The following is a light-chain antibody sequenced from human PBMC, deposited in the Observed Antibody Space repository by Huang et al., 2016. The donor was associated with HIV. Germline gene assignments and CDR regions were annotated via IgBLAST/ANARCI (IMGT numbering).Light chain of an antibody. CDR1: LRVSRK. Sequence: EVVMTQSPGTLSLSPGERATLSCRASLRVSRKLAWYQQRAGQAPRLLIYDASTRATGIPVRFSGGGSGTEFTLTISSLQSEDFAVYYCQQYDKWSWTFGQGTKVDIK. V-gene: IGKV3-15*01. CDR3: QQYDKWSWT. CDR2: DAS. J-gene: IGKJ1*01.